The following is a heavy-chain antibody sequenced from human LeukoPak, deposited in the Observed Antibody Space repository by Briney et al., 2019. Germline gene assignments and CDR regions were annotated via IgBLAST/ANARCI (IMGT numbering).Heavy chain of an antibody. D-gene: IGHD6-13*01. V-gene: IGHV3-21*01. CDR1: GFTCSSYT. J-gene: IGHJ4*02. CDR2: ISTSSSYI. CDR3: ASPVIEAAGTDY. Sequence: GGSLRLSCAASGFTCSSYTMTWVRQAPGKGLEWVSSISTSSSYIYYADSVKGRFTISRDNAKNSLFLQMNSLRAEDTAVYYCASPVIEAAGTDYWGQGTLVTVST.